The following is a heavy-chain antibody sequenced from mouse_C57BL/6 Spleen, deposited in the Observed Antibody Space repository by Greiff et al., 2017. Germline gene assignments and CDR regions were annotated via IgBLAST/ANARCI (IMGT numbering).Heavy chain of an antibody. CDR3: ARGGCITTVVATGGFAY. CDR2: IYPGDGDT. CDR1: GYAFSGSW. J-gene: IGHJ2*01. Sequence: QVQLKESGPELVKPGASVKISCKASGYAFSGSWMNWVKQRPGKGLEWIGRIYPGDGDTNYNGKFKGKATLTADKSSSTAYMQLSSLTSEDSAVYFCARGGCITTVVATGGFAYWGQGTTLTVSA. V-gene: IGHV1-82*01. D-gene: IGHD1-1*01.